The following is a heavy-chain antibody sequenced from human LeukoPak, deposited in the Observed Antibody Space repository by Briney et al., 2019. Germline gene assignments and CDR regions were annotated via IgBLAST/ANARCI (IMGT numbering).Heavy chain of an antibody. CDR2: IYYSGST. J-gene: IGHJ6*02. Sequence: PSETLSLTCTVSGGSISSYYWSWIRQPPGKGLEWIGYIYYSGSTNYNPSLKSRVTISEDTSKNQFSLKLSSVTAADTAVYYCARHKGSSSYGMDVWGQGTTVTVSS. D-gene: IGHD6-13*01. V-gene: IGHV4-59*08. CDR1: GGSISSYY. CDR3: ARHKGSSSYGMDV.